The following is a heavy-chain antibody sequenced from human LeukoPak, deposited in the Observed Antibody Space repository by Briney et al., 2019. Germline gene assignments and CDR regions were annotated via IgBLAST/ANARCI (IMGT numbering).Heavy chain of an antibody. D-gene: IGHD6-13*01. CDR1: GGSISSGSYY. Sequence: SETLSLTCTVSGGSISSGSYYWSWIRQPAGKGLEWIGSIYHSGSTYYNPSLKSQVTISVDTSKNQFSLKLTSVTAADTAVYYCARGYSSSWYLNWFDPWGQGTLVTVSS. V-gene: IGHV4-39*07. J-gene: IGHJ5*02. CDR3: ARGYSSSWYLNWFDP. CDR2: IYHSGST.